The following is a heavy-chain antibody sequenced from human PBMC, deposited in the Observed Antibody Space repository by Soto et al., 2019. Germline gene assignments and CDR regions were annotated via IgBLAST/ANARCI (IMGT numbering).Heavy chain of an antibody. V-gene: IGHV1-3*01. J-gene: IGHJ4*02. Sequence: QVQLVQSGAEVKKPGASVKVSCKASGYTFTSYAMHWVRQAPGQRLEWMGWINAGNGNTKYSQKFQGRVTITRDTSASTAYMELSSLGSEDTAVYYCARSPLYYYGSGSTSGYFDYWGQGTLVTVSS. D-gene: IGHD3-10*01. CDR3: ARSPLYYYGSGSTSGYFDY. CDR1: GYTFTSYA. CDR2: INAGNGNT.